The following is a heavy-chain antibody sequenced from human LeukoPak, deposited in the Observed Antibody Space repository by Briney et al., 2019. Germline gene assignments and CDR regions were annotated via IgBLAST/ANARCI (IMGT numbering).Heavy chain of an antibody. V-gene: IGHV3-21*01. CDR2: ITSSSSYK. CDR3: SREHALGDF. CDR1: GFTFSSYS. J-gene: IGHJ4*02. D-gene: IGHD2-2*01. Sequence: PGGSLRLSCAASGFTFSSYSMNWVRQAPGKGPEWVSSITSSSSYKYYADSVKGRFTTSRDNAKNSLYLQMNSLRAEDTAVYYCSREHALGDFWGQGSLVTVSS.